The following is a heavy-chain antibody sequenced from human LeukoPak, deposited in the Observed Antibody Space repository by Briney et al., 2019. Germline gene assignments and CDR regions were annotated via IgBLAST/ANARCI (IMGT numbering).Heavy chain of an antibody. CDR2: IYSSGVT. J-gene: IGHJ3*02. Sequence: PETLSLTCTISGDSITNYYWTWIRQPAGKGLEWIGRIYSSGVTNYNPSLKSRVTLSVDTSKNHLSLEMNSVTAADTAVYYCARGPGSATAEAFDIWGQGTMVTVSS. CDR3: ARGPGSATAEAFDI. D-gene: IGHD6-25*01. V-gene: IGHV4-4*07. CDR1: GDSITNYY.